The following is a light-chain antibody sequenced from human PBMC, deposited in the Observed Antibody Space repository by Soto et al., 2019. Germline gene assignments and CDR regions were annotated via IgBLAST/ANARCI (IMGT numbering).Light chain of an antibody. CDR2: RIN. Sequence: QSVLTQPPSASGTPGQRVTISCSGSSSNIGNNYVYWYQQVPGTAPKLLMYRINQRPSGVPDRFSGSKSGTSASLAISGLRSEDETDYYCAAWDDSLSGWVFGGGTKLTV. J-gene: IGLJ3*02. CDR3: AAWDDSLSGWV. CDR1: SSNIGNNY. V-gene: IGLV1-47*01.